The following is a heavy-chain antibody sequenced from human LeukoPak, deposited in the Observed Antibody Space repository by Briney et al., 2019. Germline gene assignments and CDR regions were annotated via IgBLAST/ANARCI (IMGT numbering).Heavy chain of an antibody. CDR3: ARDLGAYYDSSDNWFDP. CDR2: INTDGSST. D-gene: IGHD3-22*01. Sequence: GGSLRLSCAASGFTFSSYWMHWVRQAPGKGLVWVSRINTDGSSTSYADSVKGRFTISRDNVKNTLYLQMNSLRAEDTALYYCARDLGAYYDSSDNWFDPWGQGTLVTVSS. J-gene: IGHJ5*02. V-gene: IGHV3-74*01. CDR1: GFTFSSYW.